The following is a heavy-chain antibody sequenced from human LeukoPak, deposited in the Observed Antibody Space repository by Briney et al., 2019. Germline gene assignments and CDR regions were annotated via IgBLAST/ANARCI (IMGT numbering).Heavy chain of an antibody. Sequence: SETLSLTCTVYGGSISSTGYYWGWIRQPPGKGLEWLGNIYYTGSTYYNPSLKSRVTTSVDTSKNQFSLRLSSVTAADTAVYYCASRIAVSKFDYWGQGTLVTVSS. CDR3: ASRIAVSKFDY. CDR1: GGSISSTGYY. CDR2: IYYTGST. D-gene: IGHD6-19*01. V-gene: IGHV4-39*07. J-gene: IGHJ4*02.